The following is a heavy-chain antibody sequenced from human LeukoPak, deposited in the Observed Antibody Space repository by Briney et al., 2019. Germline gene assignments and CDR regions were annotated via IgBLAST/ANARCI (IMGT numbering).Heavy chain of an antibody. D-gene: IGHD2-8*01. CDR3: AKGDCTNGVCYTPDAFDI. CDR2: ISYDGSNK. J-gene: IGHJ3*02. V-gene: IGHV3-30*04. CDR1: GFTFSSYA. Sequence: PGGSLRLSCAASGFTFSSYAMHWVRQAPGKGLEWVAVISYDGSNKYYADSVKGRFTISRDNSKNTLYLQMNSLRAEDTAVYYCAKGDCTNGVCYTPDAFDIWGQGTMVTVSP.